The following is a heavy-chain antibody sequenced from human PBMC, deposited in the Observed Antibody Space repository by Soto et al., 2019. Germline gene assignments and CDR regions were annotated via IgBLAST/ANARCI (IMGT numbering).Heavy chain of an antibody. V-gene: IGHV4-59*01. CDR2: IYYTGTT. D-gene: IGHD3-10*01. CDR3: ARDTRPGSGSYYNVMERWFDP. CDR1: GGSISSYY. J-gene: IGHJ5*02. Sequence: SETLSLTCTVSGGSISSYYWSWIRQPPGKGLEWIGYIYYTGTTNYNPSFKSRVTISVDTSKNQFSLKLSSVTAADTAVYYCARDTRPGSGSYYNVMERWFDPWGEGTLVTVSS.